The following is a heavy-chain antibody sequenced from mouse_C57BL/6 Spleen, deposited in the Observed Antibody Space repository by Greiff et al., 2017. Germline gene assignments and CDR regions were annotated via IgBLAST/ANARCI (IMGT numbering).Heavy chain of an antibody. CDR3: ARKPTGTMCFDV. CDR2: IDPSDSET. V-gene: IGHV1-52*01. D-gene: IGHD4-1*02. Sequence: QVQLQQPGAELVRPGSSVKLSCKASGYTFTSYWMHWVKQRPIQGLEWIGNIDPSDSETHYNQKFKDKATLTVDKSSSTAYMQLSSLTSEDSAVYFCARKPTGTMCFDVWGTGTTVTVSS. J-gene: IGHJ1*03. CDR1: GYTFTSYW.